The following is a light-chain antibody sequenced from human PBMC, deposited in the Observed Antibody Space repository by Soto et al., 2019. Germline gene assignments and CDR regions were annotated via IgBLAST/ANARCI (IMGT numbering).Light chain of an antibody. V-gene: IGKV4-1*01. CDR2: WAY. Sequence: DIVMTQSPDSLAVSLGERATINCKSSQSVLYRSNSKDYLAWYQQKPGQPPRLLIYWAYTRESGVHDRFSGSGSGTDFTLTIRSLQAEDVAVYYCQQYYSTPLSFGGGTKVDIK. J-gene: IGKJ4*01. CDR1: QSVLYRSNSKDY. CDR3: QQYYSTPLS.